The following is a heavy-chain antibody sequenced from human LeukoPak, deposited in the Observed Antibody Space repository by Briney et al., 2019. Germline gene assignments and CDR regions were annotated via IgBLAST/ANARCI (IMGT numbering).Heavy chain of an antibody. CDR2: TNPNSGNT. CDR1: GYTFTGYY. V-gene: IGHV1-8*03. Sequence: GASVKVSCKASGYTFTGYYMHWVRQAPGQGLEWMGYTNPNSGNTVYAKKFQGRVSITTNTAISTAYMELSSLTSEDTAVYYCAREGLHLWGLGPLVTVSS. J-gene: IGHJ2*01. CDR3: AREGLHL.